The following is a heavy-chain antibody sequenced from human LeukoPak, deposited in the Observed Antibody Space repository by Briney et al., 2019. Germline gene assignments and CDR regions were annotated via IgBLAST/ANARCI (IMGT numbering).Heavy chain of an antibody. Sequence: GESLKISCKGSGYSFTSYWIGWVRQMPGKGLEWMGIIYPGDSDTRYSPSFQGQVTISADKSISTAYLQSSSLKASDTAIHYCARLRVSHGSGSPDLSWFDPWGQGTLVTVSS. CDR3: ARLRVSHGSGSPDLSWFDP. V-gene: IGHV5-51*01. CDR2: IYPGDSDT. J-gene: IGHJ5*02. CDR1: GYSFTSYW. D-gene: IGHD3-10*01.